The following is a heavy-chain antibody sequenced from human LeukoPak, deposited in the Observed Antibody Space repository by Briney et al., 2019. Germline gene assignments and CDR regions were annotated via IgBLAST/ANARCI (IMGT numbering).Heavy chain of an antibody. D-gene: IGHD1-26*01. Sequence: GGSLRLSCAASGFTFSSYSMNWVRQAPGKGLEWVSSISSSSSYIYYADSVKGRFTISRDNSKNTLYLQMNSLRAEDTAVYYCAKATWELYYFDYWGQGTLVTVSS. CDR1: GFTFSSYS. CDR3: AKATWELYYFDY. J-gene: IGHJ4*02. CDR2: ISSSSSYI. V-gene: IGHV3-21*04.